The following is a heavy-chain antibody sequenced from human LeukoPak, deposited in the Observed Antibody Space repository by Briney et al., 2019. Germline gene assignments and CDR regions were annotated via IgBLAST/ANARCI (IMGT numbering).Heavy chain of an antibody. J-gene: IGHJ3*02. Sequence: AVKLSFNASGFAFTITTYPWQRQARGQRQEWIGLIVVASGNTNYAQKFQERGTITRDMSTSTAYMELRSLRSEDTAVYYCAATTNTVAASGAFDIWGQGTMVTVSS. CDR3: AATTNTVAASGAFDI. V-gene: IGHV1-58*01. CDR2: IVVASGNT. CDR1: GFAFTITT. D-gene: IGHD3-10*01.